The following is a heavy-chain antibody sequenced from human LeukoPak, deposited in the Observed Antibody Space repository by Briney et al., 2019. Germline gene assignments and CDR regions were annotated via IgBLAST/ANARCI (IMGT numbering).Heavy chain of an antibody. J-gene: IGHJ6*03. V-gene: IGHV4-31*03. Sequence: SETLSLTCTVSGGSISSGGYYWSWLRQHPGKGLEWLGYIYYSGSTYYNPSLKSRVTISVDTSKNQFSLKLSSVTAADTAVYYCARDYSRRDGYNHYYYMDVWGKGTTVTVSS. CDR2: IYYSGST. D-gene: IGHD5-24*01. CDR1: GGSISSGGYY. CDR3: ARDYSRRDGYNHYYYMDV.